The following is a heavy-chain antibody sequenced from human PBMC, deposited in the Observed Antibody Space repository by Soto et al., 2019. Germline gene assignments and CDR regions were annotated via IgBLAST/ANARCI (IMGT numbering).Heavy chain of an antibody. V-gene: IGHV3-23*01. CDR3: ARDDNLGLAGTYYGMDV. CDR2: FSVGRDTT. CDR1: GFTFSSYA. Sequence: PVGSLRLSCVASGFTFSSYAMSWVRQAPGQRLEWVATFSVGRDTTLHADSVKGRFTVSRDSSKNTLYLQMNSLRAEDTAVYYCARDDNLGLAGTYYGMDVWGQGTTVTVSS. D-gene: IGHD6-13*01. J-gene: IGHJ6*02.